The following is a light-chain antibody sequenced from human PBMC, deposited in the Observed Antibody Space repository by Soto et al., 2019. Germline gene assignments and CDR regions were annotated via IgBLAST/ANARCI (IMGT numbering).Light chain of an antibody. CDR1: QSVSSSY. J-gene: IGKJ4*01. CDR3: QKYGSSPLT. V-gene: IGKV3-20*01. CDR2: GAS. Sequence: EIVLTQSPVTLSLSPGERATLSCSASQSVSSSYLAWYQQKPGQAPRLLIYGASSRATGIPDRFSGSGSGTDFTLTISRLEPEDLAVYYCQKYGSSPLTFGGGTTVDIK.